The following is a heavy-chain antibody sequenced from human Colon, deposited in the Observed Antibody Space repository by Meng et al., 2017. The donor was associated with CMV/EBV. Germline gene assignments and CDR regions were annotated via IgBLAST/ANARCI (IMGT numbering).Heavy chain of an antibody. J-gene: IGHJ4*02. D-gene: IGHD3-10*01. CDR3: ARDPFLVREGFDC. Sequence: GGSLRLSCSASGFSFSNYEMHWVRQAPGKGLEWISYISGSGSTVFYADSVKGRFTVSRDNAKNSLYLQMNSLTAEDTAVYYCARDPFLVREGFDCWGQGTRVTVSS. CDR1: GFSFSNYE. V-gene: IGHV3-48*03. CDR2: ISGSGSTV.